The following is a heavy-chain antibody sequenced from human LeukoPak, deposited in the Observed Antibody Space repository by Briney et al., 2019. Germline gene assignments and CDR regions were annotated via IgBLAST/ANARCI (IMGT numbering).Heavy chain of an antibody. V-gene: IGHV4-39*07. CDR2: IYYSGST. J-gene: IGHJ5*02. CDR1: GGSISSSSYY. D-gene: IGHD6-19*01. Sequence: KPSETLSLTCTVSGGSISSSSYYWGWIRQPPGKGLEWIGSIYYSGSTYYNPSLKSRVTISVDTSKNQFSLKLSSVTAADTAVYYCARGGGAPAGYSSHEFDPWGQGTLVTVSS. CDR3: ARGGGAPAGYSSHEFDP.